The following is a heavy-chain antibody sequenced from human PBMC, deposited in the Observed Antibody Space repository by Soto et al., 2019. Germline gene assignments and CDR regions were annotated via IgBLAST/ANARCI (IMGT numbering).Heavy chain of an antibody. V-gene: IGHV1-69*02. J-gene: IGHJ4*02. Sequence: HVQLVQSGAEVKKPGSSVKVSCKASGGTFSSYTISWVRQAPGQGLEWMGRIIPILGIANYAQKFQGRVTITADKSTSTAYMELSSLRSEDTAVYYCARAVGQQLLDYWGQGTLVTVSS. CDR1: GGTFSSYT. D-gene: IGHD6-13*01. CDR3: ARAVGQQLLDY. CDR2: IIPILGIA.